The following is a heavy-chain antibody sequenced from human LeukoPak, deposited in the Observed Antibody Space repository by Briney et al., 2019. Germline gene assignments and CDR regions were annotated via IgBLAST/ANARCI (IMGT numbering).Heavy chain of an antibody. J-gene: IGHJ5*02. CDR3: ARRRIFSYGSGSSNWFDP. D-gene: IGHD3-10*01. Sequence: SETLSLTCAVYGGSFSGYYWSWIRQPPGKGLEWIGEVNHSGSTNYNPSLKSRVTISVDTSKNQFSLKLSSVTAADTAVYYCARRRIFSYGSGSSNWFDPWGQGTLVTVSS. CDR1: GGSFSGYY. CDR2: VNHSGST. V-gene: IGHV4-34*01.